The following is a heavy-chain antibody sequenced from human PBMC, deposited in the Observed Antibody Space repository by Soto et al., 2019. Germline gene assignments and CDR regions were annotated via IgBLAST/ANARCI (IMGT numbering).Heavy chain of an antibody. CDR1: GYSFTSYW. CDR2: IYPGDSDT. CDR3: ARGTLYYYDSSGYLFDY. Sequence: GAAVKISGKGCGYSFTSYWIGWVPQMPGKGLEWMGIIYPGDSDTRYSPSFQGQVTISADKSISTAYLQWSSLKASDTAMYYCARGTLYYYDSSGYLFDYWGQGTLVTVSS. V-gene: IGHV5-51*01. J-gene: IGHJ4*02. D-gene: IGHD3-22*01.